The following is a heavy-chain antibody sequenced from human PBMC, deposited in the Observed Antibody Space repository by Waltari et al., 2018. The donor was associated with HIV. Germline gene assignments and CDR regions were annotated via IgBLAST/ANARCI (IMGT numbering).Heavy chain of an antibody. CDR3: ARGGLAISPAGTRLYTGMDV. CDR1: GSPSSNSL. Sequence: QVHLVESGGGVVQPGGSLKLSCAASGSPSSNSLMHWVRQAPGKGVEWVTFIYYDGNNKNYADSVKGRFTISRDNSKKTLYLQMNSLRHEDTAVYYCARGGLAISPAGTRLYTGMDVWGQGTTVTVSS. D-gene: IGHD6-13*01. CDR2: IYYDGNNK. V-gene: IGHV3-30*02. J-gene: IGHJ6*02.